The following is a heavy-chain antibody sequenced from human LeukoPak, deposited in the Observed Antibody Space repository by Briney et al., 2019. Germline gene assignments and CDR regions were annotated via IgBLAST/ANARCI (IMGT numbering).Heavy chain of an antibody. V-gene: IGHV4-61*02. CDR3: ASGLLWN. J-gene: IGHJ4*02. D-gene: IGHD3-10*01. Sequence: SQTLSLTCTVSGGSISSGSYYWRWIRQPAGKGLEWIGRIYTSGSTNYNPSLKSRVTISVDTSKNQFSLKLSSVTAADTAVYYCASGLLWNWGQGTLVTVSS. CDR1: GGSISSGSYY. CDR2: IYTSGST.